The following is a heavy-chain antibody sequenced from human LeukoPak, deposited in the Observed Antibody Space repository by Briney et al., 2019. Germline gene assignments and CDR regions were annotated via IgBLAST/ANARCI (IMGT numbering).Heavy chain of an antibody. V-gene: IGHV1-24*01. D-gene: IGHD3-3*01. J-gene: IGHJ6*02. CDR1: GYTLTELS. Sequence: ASVKVSCKVSGYTLTELSMHRVRQAPGKGLEWMGGFDPEDGETIYAQKFQGRVTMTEDTSTDTAYMELSSLRSEDTAVYYCATDPFRDLPPYYYYGMDVWGQGTTVTVSS. CDR2: FDPEDGET. CDR3: ATDPFRDLPPYYYYGMDV.